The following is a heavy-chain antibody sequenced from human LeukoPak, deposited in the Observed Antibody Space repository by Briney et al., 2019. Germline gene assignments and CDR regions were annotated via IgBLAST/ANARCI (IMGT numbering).Heavy chain of an antibody. CDR1: GCIFSNYG. J-gene: IGHJ4*02. CDR2: ISSSSSSI. CDR3: ARGGAARPDY. V-gene: IGHV3-48*01. Sequence: GGSLRLSCAASGCIFSNYGMDWVRQAPGKGLEWVSYISSSSSSIYYADSVKGRFTISRDNAKNSLFLQMNSLRAEDTAVYYCARGGAARPDYWGQGTLVTVSS. D-gene: IGHD6-6*01.